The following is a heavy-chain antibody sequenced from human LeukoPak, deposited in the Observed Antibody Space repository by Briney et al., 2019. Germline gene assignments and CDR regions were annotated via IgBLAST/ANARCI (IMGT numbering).Heavy chain of an antibody. CDR1: GFTFSSYA. J-gene: IGHJ2*01. V-gene: IGHV3-23*01. CDR3: AKVGDSSGYYWYFDL. D-gene: IGHD3-22*01. CDR2: ISGSGGST. Sequence: GGSLRLSCAASGFTFSSYAMSWVRQAPGKGLEWVSAISGSGGSTYYADSVKGRFTISRDNSKNTLYLQMNSLRAEDTAVYYCAKVGDSSGYYWYFDLWGRGTLVTVSS.